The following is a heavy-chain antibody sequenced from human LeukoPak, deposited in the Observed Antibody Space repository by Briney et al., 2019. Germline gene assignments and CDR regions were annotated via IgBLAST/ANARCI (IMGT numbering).Heavy chain of an antibody. D-gene: IGHD6-13*01. J-gene: IGHJ4*02. V-gene: IGHV3-30*03. Sequence: GGSLRLSCAASGFTFSSYGMHWVRQAPGKGLEWVAVISYDGSNKYYADSVKGRFTISRDNAKNSLYLQMNSLRAEDTAVYYCARGDLLTGYSSSWDLDYWGQGTLVTVSS. CDR2: ISYDGSNK. CDR3: ARGDLLTGYSSSWDLDY. CDR1: GFTFSSYG.